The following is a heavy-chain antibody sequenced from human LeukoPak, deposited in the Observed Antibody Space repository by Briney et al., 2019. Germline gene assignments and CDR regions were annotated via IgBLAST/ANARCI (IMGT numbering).Heavy chain of an antibody. CDR2: FDPEDGET. Sequence: ASVNVSCKVSGYTPTELSMHWVRQAPGKGLEWMGGFDPEDGETIYAQKFQGRVTMTEDTSTDTAYMELSSLRSEDTAVYYCATALTLRGEYYFDYWGQGTLVTVSS. J-gene: IGHJ4*02. D-gene: IGHD4-17*01. CDR1: GYTPTELS. V-gene: IGHV1-24*01. CDR3: ATALTLRGEYYFDY.